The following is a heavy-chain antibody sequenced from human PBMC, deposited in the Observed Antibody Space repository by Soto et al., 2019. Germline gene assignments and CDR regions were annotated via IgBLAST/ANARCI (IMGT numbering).Heavy chain of an antibody. CDR1: GFTFSSYG. Sequence: QVQLVESGGGVVQPGRSLRLSCAASGFTFSSYGMHWVRQAPGKGLEWVAVIWYDGSNKYYADSVKGRFTISRDNSKNTLYLQMNSLRAEDTAVYYCARDRFKWLVPQNWFDPWGQGTLVTVSS. V-gene: IGHV3-33*01. J-gene: IGHJ5*02. D-gene: IGHD6-19*01. CDR2: IWYDGSNK. CDR3: ARDRFKWLVPQNWFDP.